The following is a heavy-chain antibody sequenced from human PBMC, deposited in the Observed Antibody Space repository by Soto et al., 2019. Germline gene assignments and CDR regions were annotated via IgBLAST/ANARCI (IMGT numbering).Heavy chain of an antibody. Sequence: GRSMRLSCAASGFTFSSYVRRWVSQAPGKGLEWVAVIWYDGSNKYYADSVKGRFTISRDNSKNTLYLQMNSLRAEDTAVYYCARDIVVATILPIYYYYGMDVWGQGTTVTVSS. V-gene: IGHV3-33*01. CDR1: GFTFSSYV. CDR3: ARDIVVATILPIYYYYGMDV. CDR2: IWYDGSNK. J-gene: IGHJ6*02. D-gene: IGHD5-12*01.